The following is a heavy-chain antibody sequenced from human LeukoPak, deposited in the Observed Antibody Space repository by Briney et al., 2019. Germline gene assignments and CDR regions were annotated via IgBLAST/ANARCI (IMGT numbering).Heavy chain of an antibody. D-gene: IGHD5-24*01. CDR2: IYYSGST. J-gene: IGHJ4*02. CDR3: ARGSRDGYLSY. CDR1: DGSINSRSYY. Sequence: SETLSLTCTVSDGSINSRSYYWGWIRQPPGKGLEWIGSIYYSGSTYYNPSLKSRVTISVDTSKNQFSLKLSSVTAADTAVYYCARGSRDGYLSYWGQRTLVTVSS. V-gene: IGHV4-39*07.